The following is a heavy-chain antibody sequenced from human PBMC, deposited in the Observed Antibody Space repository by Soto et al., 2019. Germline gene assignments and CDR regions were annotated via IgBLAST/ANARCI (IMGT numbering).Heavy chain of an antibody. V-gene: IGHV4-59*12. CDR3: ARTLPGYSSSRTKKRLDY. CDR1: GGSISSYY. CDR2: IYYSGST. J-gene: IGHJ4*02. D-gene: IGHD6-13*01. Sequence: SETLSLTCTVSGGSISSYYWSWIRQPPGKGLEWIGYIYYSGSTNYNPSLKSRVTISVDTSKNQFSLKLSSVTAADTAVYYCARTLPGYSSSRTKKRLDYWGQGTLVTVSS.